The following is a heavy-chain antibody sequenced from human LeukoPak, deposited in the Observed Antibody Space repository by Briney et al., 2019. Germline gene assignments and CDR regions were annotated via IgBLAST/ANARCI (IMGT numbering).Heavy chain of an antibody. CDR3: GRGWAVDF. CDR1: GFIFDDHG. J-gene: IGHJ4*02. V-gene: IGHV3-9*01. D-gene: IGHD2-15*01. Sequence: PGRSLRLSCAASGFIFDDHGMHWVRQAPGKGLEWVSGISWSSGIIGYADSVKGRFTISRDNAKNSLYLQMNSLRVEDTAVYYCGRGWAVDFWGQGTLVTVSS. CDR2: ISWSSGII.